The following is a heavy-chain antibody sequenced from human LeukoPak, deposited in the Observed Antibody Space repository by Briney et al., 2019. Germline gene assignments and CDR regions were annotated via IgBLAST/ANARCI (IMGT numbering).Heavy chain of an antibody. CDR3: ARGYYDSSGYSNAFDV. D-gene: IGHD3-22*01. J-gene: IGHJ3*01. Sequence: TSETLSLTCTVSGVSISSSYWSWIRQPPGKGLEWIGYIYYSRSTNYNPSLKSRVTISVDTSRNQFSLKLTSVTAADTAVYYCARGYYDSSGYSNAFDVWGQGTMVTVSS. CDR2: IYYSRST. V-gene: IGHV4-59*01. CDR1: GVSISSSY.